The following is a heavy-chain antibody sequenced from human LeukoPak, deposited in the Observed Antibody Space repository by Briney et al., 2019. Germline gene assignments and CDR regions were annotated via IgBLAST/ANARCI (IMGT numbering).Heavy chain of an antibody. D-gene: IGHD3-22*01. V-gene: IGHV4-38-2*01. CDR3: ARLVLARFYDSSGYFDY. J-gene: IGHJ4*02. CDR1: GYSISSGYY. Sequence: SETLSLTCAVSGYSISSGYYWGWIRQPPGKGLEWIGSIYHSGSTYYNPSLKSRVTISVDTSKNQFSLKLSSVTAADTVVYYCARLVLARFYDSSGYFDYWGQGTLVTVSS. CDR2: IYHSGST.